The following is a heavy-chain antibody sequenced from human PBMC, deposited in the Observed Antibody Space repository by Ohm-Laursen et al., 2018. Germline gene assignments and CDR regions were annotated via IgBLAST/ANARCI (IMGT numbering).Heavy chain of an antibody. V-gene: IGHV3-13*01. Sequence: SLRLSCAASGFTFSRYDMRWVRQATGKGLEWVSGIGTAGDTYYPDSVKGRFTISRENAKNSLYLQVNSLRAGDTAVYYCARGVGVALPAFDIWGQGTMVTVSS. CDR1: GFTFSRYD. J-gene: IGHJ3*02. CDR2: IGTAGDT. CDR3: ARGVGVALPAFDI. D-gene: IGHD5-12*01.